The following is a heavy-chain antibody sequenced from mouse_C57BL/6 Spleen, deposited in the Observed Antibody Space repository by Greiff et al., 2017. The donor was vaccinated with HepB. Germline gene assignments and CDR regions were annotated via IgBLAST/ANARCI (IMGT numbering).Heavy chain of an antibody. D-gene: IGHD1-1*01. Sequence: EVQGVESGGGLVKPGGSLKLSCAASGFTFSSYTMSWVRQTPEKRLEWVATISGGGGNTYYPDSVKGRFTISSDKAKNTLYLQMSSLRSEDTALYYCARQGYYGSSYDYWGQGTTLTVSS. CDR1: GFTFSSYT. V-gene: IGHV5-9*01. CDR3: ARQGYYGSSYDY. CDR2: ISGGGGNT. J-gene: IGHJ2*01.